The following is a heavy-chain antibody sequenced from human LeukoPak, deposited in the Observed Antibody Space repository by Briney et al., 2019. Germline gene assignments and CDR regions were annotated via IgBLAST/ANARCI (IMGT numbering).Heavy chain of an antibody. CDR2: ITWNSGSI. D-gene: IGHD3-9*01. Sequence: GGSLRLSCAASGFTFDDYAMHWVRRAPGKGLEWVSGITWNSGSIGYADSVKGRFTISRDNAKNSLYLQMNSLRAEDTALYYCAKVKIPYDILTYMDVWGKGTTVTISS. J-gene: IGHJ6*03. CDR1: GFTFDDYA. CDR3: AKVKIPYDILTYMDV. V-gene: IGHV3-9*01.